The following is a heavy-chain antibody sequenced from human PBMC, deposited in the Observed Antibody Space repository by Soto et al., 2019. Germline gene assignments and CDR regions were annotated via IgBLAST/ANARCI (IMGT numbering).Heavy chain of an antibody. D-gene: IGHD3-22*01. V-gene: IGHV1-46*01. Sequence: ASVKVSCKASGYTFTHYHVYWVRQAPGRGLEWLGMINPSGGSTTYAQNLQGRVTMTRDTSTNTVYMELSSLRSEDTDVYYCAREAINSSGYSHYFQHWGQGTLVTVSS. CDR2: INPSGGST. J-gene: IGHJ1*01. CDR3: AREAINSSGYSHYFQH. CDR1: GYTFTHYH.